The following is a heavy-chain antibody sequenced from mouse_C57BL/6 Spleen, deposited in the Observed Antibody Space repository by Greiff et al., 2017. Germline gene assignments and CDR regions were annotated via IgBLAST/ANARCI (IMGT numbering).Heavy chain of an antibody. CDR1: GYSITSGYY. J-gene: IGHJ2*01. CDR3: ASTLLRYFDY. D-gene: IGHD1-2*01. CDR2: ISYDGSN. V-gene: IGHV3-6*01. Sequence: EVQLQQSGPGLVKPSQSLSLTCSVTGYSITSGYYWNWIRQFPGNKLEWMGYISYDGSNNYNPSLKNRISITRDTSKNQFFLKLNSVTTEDTATYYCASTLLRYFDYWGQGTTLTVSS.